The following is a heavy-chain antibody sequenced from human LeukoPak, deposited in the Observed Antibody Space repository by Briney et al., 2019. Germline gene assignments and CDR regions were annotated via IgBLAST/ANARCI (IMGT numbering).Heavy chain of an antibody. D-gene: IGHD6-13*01. Sequence: SETLSLTCTVSGGSLSSSSYYWGWIRQPPGKGLEWIGSIYYSGSTYYNPSLKSRVTISVDTSKNQFSLKLSSVTAADTAVYYCARHVEQQQWFDPWGQGTLVTVSS. CDR1: GGSLSSSSYY. J-gene: IGHJ5*02. V-gene: IGHV4-39*01. CDR2: IYYSGST. CDR3: ARHVEQQQWFDP.